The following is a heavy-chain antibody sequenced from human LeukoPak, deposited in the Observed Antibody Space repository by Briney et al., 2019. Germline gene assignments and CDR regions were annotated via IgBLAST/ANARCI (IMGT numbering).Heavy chain of an antibody. CDR1: GYTFTGYY. CDR3: ASSLKTYDRAAGY. CDR2: INPNSSGT. V-gene: IGHV1-2*02. J-gene: IGHJ4*02. Sequence: ASVKVSCKASGYTFTGYYMHWVRQAPGQGLEWMGWINPNSSGTNYAQKFQGRVTMTRDTSISTAYMELSRLRSDDTAVYYCASSLKTYDRAAGYWGQGTLVTISS. D-gene: IGHD6-13*01.